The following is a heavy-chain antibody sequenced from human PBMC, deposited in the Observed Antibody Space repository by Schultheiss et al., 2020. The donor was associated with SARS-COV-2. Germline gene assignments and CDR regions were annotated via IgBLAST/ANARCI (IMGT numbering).Heavy chain of an antibody. CDR1: GGTFSSYA. Sequence: ASVKVSCKASGGTFSSYAISWVRQAPGQGLEWMGWISAYNGNTNYAQKLQGRVTMTTDTSTSTAYMELRSLRSDDTAVYYCARGTDYSDYFDYWGQGTLVTVSS. CDR2: ISAYNGNT. CDR3: ARGTDYSDYFDY. D-gene: IGHD4-11*01. J-gene: IGHJ4*02. V-gene: IGHV1-18*01.